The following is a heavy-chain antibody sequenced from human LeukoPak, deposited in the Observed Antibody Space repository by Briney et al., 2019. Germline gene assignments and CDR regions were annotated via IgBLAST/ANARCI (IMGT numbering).Heavy chain of an antibody. Sequence: PGRSLRLSCAASGFTLDDYAMHWVRQAPGKGLEWVSGISWNSGSIGYADSVKGRFTISRDNAKNSLYLQMNSLRAEDTALYYCAKDTVNYYDSSGYFDYWGQGTLVTVSS. D-gene: IGHD3-22*01. CDR1: GFTLDDYA. J-gene: IGHJ4*02. CDR3: AKDTVNYYDSSGYFDY. CDR2: ISWNSGSI. V-gene: IGHV3-9*01.